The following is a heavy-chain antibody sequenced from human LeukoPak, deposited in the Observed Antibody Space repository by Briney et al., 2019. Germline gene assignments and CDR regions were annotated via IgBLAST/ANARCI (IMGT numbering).Heavy chain of an antibody. CDR3: AAADIVATIFGQN. V-gene: IGHV3-11*06. Sequence: GGSLRLSCAASGFTFSDYYMTWIRQAPGKGLEWVPYISSSSTYTSYADSVRGRFTISRDNAKKLLYLQMNSLRAEDTAVYYCAAADIVATIFGQNWGQGTLVTVSS. J-gene: IGHJ4*02. CDR2: ISSSSTYT. D-gene: IGHD5-12*01. CDR1: GFTFSDYY.